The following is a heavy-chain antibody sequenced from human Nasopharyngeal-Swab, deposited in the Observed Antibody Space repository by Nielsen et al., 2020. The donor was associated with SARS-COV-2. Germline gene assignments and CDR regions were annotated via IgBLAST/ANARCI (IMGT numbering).Heavy chain of an antibody. CDR2: IIPIFGTA. CDR1: GGTFSSYA. D-gene: IGHD5-24*01. J-gene: IGHJ4*02. V-gene: IGHV1-69*13. CDR3: ARDGDRRERWLQFLDY. Sequence: SVKVSCKASGGTFSSYAINWVRQAPGQGLEWMGGIIPIFGTANYAQKFQGRATITADESTSTAYMELSSLRSEDTAVYYCARDGDRRERWLQFLDYWGQGTLVTVSS.